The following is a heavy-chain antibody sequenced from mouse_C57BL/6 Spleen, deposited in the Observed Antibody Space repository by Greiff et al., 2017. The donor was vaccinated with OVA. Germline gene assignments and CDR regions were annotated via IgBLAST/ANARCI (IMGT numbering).Heavy chain of an antibody. J-gene: IGHJ2*01. CDR2: IYPGDGDT. CDR3: ARGGGNWDVDY. CDR1: GYAFSSYW. V-gene: IGHV1-80*01. Sequence: VKLMESGAELVKPGASVKISCKASGYAFSSYWMNWVKQRPGKGLEWIGQIYPGDGDTNYNGKFKGKATLTADKSSSTAYMQLSSLTSEDSAVYFCARGGGNWDVDYWGQGTTLTVSS. D-gene: IGHD4-1*01.